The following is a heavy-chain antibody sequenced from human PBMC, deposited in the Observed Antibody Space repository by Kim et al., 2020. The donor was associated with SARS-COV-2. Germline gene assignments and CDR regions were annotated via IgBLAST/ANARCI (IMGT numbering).Heavy chain of an antibody. CDR2: ISAHNGNT. D-gene: IGHD3-10*01. V-gene: IGHV1-18*01. Sequence: ASVKVSCKASGYTFTSYRISWVRQAPGQGLEWMGLISAHNGNTNYAQKLQGRVTMTTDTSTSTAYMELRSLRSDDTAVYYCARDLDYYGSGIVKDEYYYGMDVWGQGTTVTVSS. CDR1: GYTFTSYR. J-gene: IGHJ6*02. CDR3: ARDLDYYGSGIVKDEYYYGMDV.